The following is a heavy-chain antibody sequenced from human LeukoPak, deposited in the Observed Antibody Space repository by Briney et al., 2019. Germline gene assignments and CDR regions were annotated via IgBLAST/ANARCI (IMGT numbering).Heavy chain of an antibody. CDR1: GFTVSSNY. V-gene: IGHV3-53*01. CDR3: ARDYYDSSGYFAY. J-gene: IGHJ4*02. CDR2: IYSGGST. D-gene: IGHD3-22*01. Sequence: PGGSLRLSCAASGFTVSSNYMSWVRQAPGKGLEGVSVIYSGGSTYYADSVKGRFTISRDNSKNTLYLQMNSLRAEDTAVYYCARDYYDSSGYFAYWGQGTLVTVSS.